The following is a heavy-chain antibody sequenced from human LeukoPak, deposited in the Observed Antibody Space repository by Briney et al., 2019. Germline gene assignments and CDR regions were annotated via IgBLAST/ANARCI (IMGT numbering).Heavy chain of an antibody. Sequence: SETLSLTCTVSGGSINNNYWSWFRQSPGKGLEWIGYIYYNGNTNYNTSLESRVTISVDTSKNQIHLRLSSVTAADTAVYYCARGNTKLLRYFDWPRDRGRPFDPWGQGTLVTVSS. CDR1: GGSINNNY. CDR3: ARGNTKLLRYFDWPRDRGRPFDP. V-gene: IGHV4-59*01. D-gene: IGHD3-9*01. CDR2: IYYNGNT. J-gene: IGHJ5*02.